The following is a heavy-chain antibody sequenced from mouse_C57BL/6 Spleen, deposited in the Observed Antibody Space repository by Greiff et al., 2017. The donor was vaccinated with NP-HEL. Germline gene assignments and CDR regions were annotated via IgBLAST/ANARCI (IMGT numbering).Heavy chain of an antibody. Sequence: QVQLQQPGAELVRPGTSVKLSCKASGYTFTSYWMHWVKQRPGQGLEWIGVIDPSDSYTNYNQKFKGKATLTVDTSSSTAYMQLSSLTSEDSAVYYCARRTVVALDYWGQGTTLTVSS. J-gene: IGHJ2*01. V-gene: IGHV1-59*01. CDR2: IDPSDSYT. CDR3: ARRTVVALDY. D-gene: IGHD1-1*01. CDR1: GYTFTSYW.